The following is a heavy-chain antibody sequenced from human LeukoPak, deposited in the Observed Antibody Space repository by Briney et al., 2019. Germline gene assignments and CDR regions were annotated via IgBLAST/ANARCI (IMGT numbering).Heavy chain of an antibody. CDR3: AKVSPISPSGYLDY. CDR2: IRYDGSIK. J-gene: IGHJ4*02. V-gene: IGHV3-30*02. Sequence: GGSLRLSCAASGFTFSSYAMSWVRQAPGKGLDWVAFIRYDGSIKDHADSVKGRFTISRDNSKNTLFLQMNSLRDEDTAMYYCAKVSPISPSGYLDYWGQGTPVTVSS. D-gene: IGHD3-3*01. CDR1: GFTFSSYA.